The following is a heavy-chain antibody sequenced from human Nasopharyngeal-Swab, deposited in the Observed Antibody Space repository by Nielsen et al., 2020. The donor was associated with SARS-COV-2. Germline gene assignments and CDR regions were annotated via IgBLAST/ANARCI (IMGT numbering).Heavy chain of an antibody. CDR1: GFTFSSYG. J-gene: IGHJ3*02. D-gene: IGHD3-22*01. CDR3: AKEGAYDTMIVVVIKGPAFDS. V-gene: IGHV3-30*02. Sequence: GESLKISCAASGFTFSSYGMHWVRQAPGKGLEWVAFIRYDGSNKYYADSVKGRFTISRDNSKNTLYLQMNSLRAEDTAVYYCAKEGAYDTMIVVVIKGPAFDSWGQGTMVT. CDR2: IRYDGSNK.